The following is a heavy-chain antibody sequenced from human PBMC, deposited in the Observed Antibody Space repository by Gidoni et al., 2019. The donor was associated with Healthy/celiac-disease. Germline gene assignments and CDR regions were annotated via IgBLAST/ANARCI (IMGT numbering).Heavy chain of an antibody. J-gene: IGHJ6*02. D-gene: IGHD3-16*01. CDR2: INPNSGGT. CDR1: GYTFPGYY. Sequence: QVQLVQSGAEVKKPGASVKVSCKASGYTFPGYYMHWVRQAPGQGLEWMGWINPNSGGTNYAQKFQGWVTMTRDTSISTAYMELSRLRSDDTAVYYCAREGHTGGESQNNYYYYGMDVWGQGTTVTVSS. CDR3: AREGHTGGESQNNYYYYGMDV. V-gene: IGHV1-2*04.